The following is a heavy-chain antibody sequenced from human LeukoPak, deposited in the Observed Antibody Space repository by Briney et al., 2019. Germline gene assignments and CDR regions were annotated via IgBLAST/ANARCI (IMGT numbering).Heavy chain of an antibody. V-gene: IGHV1-8*01. Sequence: ASVKVSCKASGYTFTSYVINWVRQATGQGLEWMGWMNPNSGNTGYAQKFQGRVTMTRNTSISTAYMELSSLRSEDTAVYYCARETGTEDVNWFDPWGQGTLVTVSS. CDR1: GYTFTSYV. D-gene: IGHD1-1*01. J-gene: IGHJ5*02. CDR3: ARETGTEDVNWFDP. CDR2: MNPNSGNT.